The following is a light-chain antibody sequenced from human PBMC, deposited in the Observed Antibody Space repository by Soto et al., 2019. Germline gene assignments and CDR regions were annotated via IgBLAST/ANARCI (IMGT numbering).Light chain of an antibody. V-gene: IGLV1-51*01. J-gene: IGLJ1*01. Sequence: QSVLTQPPSGSAAPGQKVTISCSGSSSNIGGKSVSWYQHLPGTAPKLLIYDDNKRPSGIPDRFSGSKSGTSATLGITGFQTGDEADYYCGSWDSRLSAYVFGSGTTVTVL. CDR2: DDN. CDR1: SSNIGGKS. CDR3: GSWDSRLSAYV.